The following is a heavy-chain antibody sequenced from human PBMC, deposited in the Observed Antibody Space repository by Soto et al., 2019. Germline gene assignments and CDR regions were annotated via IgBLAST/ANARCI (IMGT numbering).Heavy chain of an antibody. CDR2: ISGSGGST. V-gene: IGHV3-23*01. CDR1: GCIFSSSA. J-gene: IGHJ4*02. Sequence: GGSFRLSCAASGCIFSSSAMSWGRQAPGKGLEWVSAISGSGGSTYYADSVKGRFTISRDNSKNTLYLQMNSLRAEDTAVYYCEKDPYRGTVTTVWGQGTLVTVSS. D-gene: IGHD4-4*01. CDR3: EKDPYRGTVTTV.